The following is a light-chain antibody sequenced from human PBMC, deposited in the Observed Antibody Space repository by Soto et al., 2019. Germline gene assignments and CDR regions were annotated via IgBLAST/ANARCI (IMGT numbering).Light chain of an antibody. CDR2: AAS. Sequence: DIQMTQSPSSLSASVEDRVIITCRASQSISNHLNWYQQKPGKAPKLLIFAASSLQSGVPSRFSGSRSGPDFTLTISSLQPEDFAVYYCQQSYITPPITFGQGTRLEIK. V-gene: IGKV1-39*01. J-gene: IGKJ5*01. CDR1: QSISNH. CDR3: QQSYITPPIT.